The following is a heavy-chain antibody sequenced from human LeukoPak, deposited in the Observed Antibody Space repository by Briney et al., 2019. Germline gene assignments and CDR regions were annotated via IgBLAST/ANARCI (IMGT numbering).Heavy chain of an antibody. J-gene: IGHJ4*02. CDR1: GYTFTNYY. D-gene: IGHD2/OR15-2a*01. V-gene: IGHV1-46*01. Sequence: ASVKVSCKASGYTFTNYYMHWVRQAPGQGLEWMGIINPIGGSTSYAQKFQGRVTMTRDTSTSTVYMELNSLRSEDTAVYYCARDLAYCDSSPRPGGYWGQGTLVTVSS. CDR2: INPIGGST. CDR3: ARDLAYCDSSPRPGGY.